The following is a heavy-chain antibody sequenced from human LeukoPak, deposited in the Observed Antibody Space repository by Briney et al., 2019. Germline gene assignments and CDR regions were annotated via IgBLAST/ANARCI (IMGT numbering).Heavy chain of an antibody. V-gene: IGHV3-48*04. J-gene: IGHJ4*02. CDR2: ISSTSTTI. D-gene: IGHD6-19*01. Sequence: PGGSLRLSCAASGFTFSSSSMNWVRQAPGKGLEWVSYISSTSTTIYYADSVKGRFTISRDNAKNSLYLQMNSLRAEDTAVYYSASGYSSGPVYWGQGSLVTVSS. CDR3: ASGYSSGPVY. CDR1: GFTFSSSS.